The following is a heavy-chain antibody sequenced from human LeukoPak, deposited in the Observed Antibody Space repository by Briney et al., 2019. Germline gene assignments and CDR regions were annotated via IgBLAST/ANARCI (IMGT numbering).Heavy chain of an antibody. CDR3: ARAPYYYDSSGYYRGPNFDH. Sequence: GGSLRLSCAASGFTFSSYWMSWVRKAPGKGLEWVANIKQDGSEKYYVDSVKGRFTISRDNAKNSLYLQVNSLRAEDTAVYYCARAPYYYDSSGYYRGPNFDHWGQGTLVTVSS. CDR1: GFTFSSYW. V-gene: IGHV3-7*01. CDR2: IKQDGSEK. D-gene: IGHD3-22*01. J-gene: IGHJ4*02.